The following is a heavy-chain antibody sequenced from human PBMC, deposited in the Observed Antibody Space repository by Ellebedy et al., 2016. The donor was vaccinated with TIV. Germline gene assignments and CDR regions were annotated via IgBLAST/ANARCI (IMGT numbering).Heavy chain of an antibody. J-gene: IGHJ4*02. CDR2: IYYSGNT. D-gene: IGHD3-10*01. CDR3: ARGGRGFAYGSFDS. Sequence: MPSETLSLTCSVSDGSISRYYWIWIRQPPGKGLEWIAHIYYSGNTNYNPSLKSRVTISIDTSKNQFSLKVSSVTAADTALYYCARGGRGFAYGSFDSWGQGTLVTVSS. V-gene: IGHV4-59*12. CDR1: DGSISRYY.